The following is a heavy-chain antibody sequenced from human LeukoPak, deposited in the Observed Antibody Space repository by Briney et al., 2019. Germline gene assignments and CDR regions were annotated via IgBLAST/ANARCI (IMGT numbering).Heavy chain of an antibody. D-gene: IGHD1-26*01. CDR1: GFTFSSYS. CDR3: AKAFQRGWERDAFAF. V-gene: IGHV3-23*01. CDR2: ISGSGDTT. J-gene: IGHJ3*01. Sequence: GSLSLYCAASGFTFSSYSMSWVGQAPGKGLEWVSLISGSGDTTNYADSVKGRFTISRDNSKNTQYLQMNSPGADDTAVHYCAKAFQRGWERDAFAFWGQGA.